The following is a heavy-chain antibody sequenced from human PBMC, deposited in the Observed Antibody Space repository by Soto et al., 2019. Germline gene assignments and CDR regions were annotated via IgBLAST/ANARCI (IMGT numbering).Heavy chain of an antibody. J-gene: IGHJ6*02. D-gene: IGHD6-19*01. V-gene: IGHV3-30*18. CDR1: GFTFSSYG. Sequence: QVQLVESGGGVVQPGRSLRLSCAASGFTFSSYGMHWVRQAPGKGLEWVAVISYDGSNKYYADSVKGRFTISRDNSKNTLYLQMNSLRAEDMAVYYCAKGAAVAGVYGMDVWGQGTTVTVSS. CDR3: AKGAAVAGVYGMDV. CDR2: ISYDGSNK.